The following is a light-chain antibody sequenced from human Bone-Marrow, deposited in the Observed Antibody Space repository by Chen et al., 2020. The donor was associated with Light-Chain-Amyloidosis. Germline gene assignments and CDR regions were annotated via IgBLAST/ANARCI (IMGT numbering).Light chain of an antibody. CDR3: QSADSSGTYEVI. V-gene: IGLV3-25*03. CDR2: RDT. Sequence: SYELTQPPSVSVSPGQTARITCSGDDLPTEYAYWYQQKPGQAPVLWIHRDTERPSGISERFSGSSSGTTATLTISGVQAEDEADYHCQSADSSGTYEVIFGGGTKLTVL. J-gene: IGLJ2*01. CDR1: DLPTEY.